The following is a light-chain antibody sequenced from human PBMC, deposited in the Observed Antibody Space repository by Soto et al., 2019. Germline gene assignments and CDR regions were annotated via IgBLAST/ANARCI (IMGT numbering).Light chain of an antibody. J-gene: IGKJ2*01. CDR1: QSIFYSSTNKNY. Sequence: DIVMTQSPDSLAVSLGERATINCKSSQSIFYSSTNKNYLAWYQQKPGQPPELLIYWASTRESGVPDRFSGSGSATDFTLTISSLQAEDVAVYYCQQYYSPPHTFGQGTKLEIK. CDR3: QQYYSPPHT. CDR2: WAS. V-gene: IGKV4-1*01.